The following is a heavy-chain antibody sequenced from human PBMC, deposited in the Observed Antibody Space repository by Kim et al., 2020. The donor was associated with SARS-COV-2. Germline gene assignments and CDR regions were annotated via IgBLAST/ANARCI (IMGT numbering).Heavy chain of an antibody. D-gene: IGHD5-12*01. V-gene: IGHV1-3*01. Sequence: NTRYSPKLQGRVTITRDTAASTAYMELNSLRSEDTAVYYCAREGHEGGYLTWGQGTMVTVSS. J-gene: IGHJ3*01. CDR3: AREGHEGGYLT. CDR2: NT.